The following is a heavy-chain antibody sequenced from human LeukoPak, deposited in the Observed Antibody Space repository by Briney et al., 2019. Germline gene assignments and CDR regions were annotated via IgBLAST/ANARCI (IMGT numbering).Heavy chain of an antibody. Sequence: PGGSLRLSCAASRFTFSDYYMTWIRQAPGKGLEWVSYSSSTGNIIFYADSVKGRFTISRDNAKNSLYLQMNSLRAEDTAVYYCARDPLIGSTYTTAWGYWGQGTLVTVSS. CDR3: ARDPLIGSTYTTAWGY. V-gene: IGHV3-11*04. CDR1: RFTFSDYY. J-gene: IGHJ4*02. D-gene: IGHD2-2*01. CDR2: SSSTGNII.